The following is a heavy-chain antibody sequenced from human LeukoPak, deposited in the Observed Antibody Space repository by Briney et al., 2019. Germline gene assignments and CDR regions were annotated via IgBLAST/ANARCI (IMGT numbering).Heavy chain of an antibody. V-gene: IGHV3-74*01. D-gene: IGHD6-19*01. CDR2: INSDGSST. CDR3: AKNALMFSSGWYYYYYMDV. J-gene: IGHJ6*03. CDR1: GFTFSSYW. Sequence: PGGSLRLSCAASGFTFSSYWMHWARQAPGKGLVWVSRINSDGSSTSYADSVKGRFTISRDNSKNTLYLQMNSLRAEDTAVYYCAKNALMFSSGWYYYYYMDVWGKGTTVTVSS.